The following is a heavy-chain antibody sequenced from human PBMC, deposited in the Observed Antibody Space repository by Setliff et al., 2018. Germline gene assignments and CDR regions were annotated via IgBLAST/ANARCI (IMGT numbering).Heavy chain of an antibody. V-gene: IGHV1-69*13. D-gene: IGHD2-21*02. J-gene: IGHJ5*02. CDR3: AGTDAYCAGDCSIS. CDR2: IIPLLETA. Sequence: SVKVSCKASGGAFSTYSLSWVRQAPGQGLEWMGGIIPLLETAKYAQKFQGRVTITADDSTSTIYMDVSSLRAKDTATYYCAGTDAYCAGDCSISWGQGTLVTVSS. CDR1: GGAFSTYS.